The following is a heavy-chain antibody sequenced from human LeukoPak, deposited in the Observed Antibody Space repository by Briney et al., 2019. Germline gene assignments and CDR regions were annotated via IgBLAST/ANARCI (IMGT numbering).Heavy chain of an antibody. V-gene: IGHV4-59*01. J-gene: IGHJ6*02. CDR1: GGSISSYY. Sequence: SETLSLTCTVSGGSISSYYWSWIRQPPGKGLEWIGYIYYSGSTNYNPSLKSRVTISVDTSKNQFSLKLSSLTAADTAVYYCARVSVVVPAANYGMDVWGQGTTVTVSS. D-gene: IGHD2-2*01. CDR3: ARVSVVVPAANYGMDV. CDR2: IYYSGST.